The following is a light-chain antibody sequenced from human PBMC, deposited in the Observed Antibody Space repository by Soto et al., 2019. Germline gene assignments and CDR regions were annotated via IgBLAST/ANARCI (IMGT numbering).Light chain of an antibody. Sequence: EIVMTQSPATLSVSPGERATLSCRASQSVNSNLAWYRQKPGQAPRLLISDASTRATGVPARFSGSGSGTDFTLTISSLRSEDSGIYYCQQYNFWPPLTFGGGTKVEIK. J-gene: IGKJ4*01. V-gene: IGKV3-15*01. CDR3: QQYNFWPPLT. CDR2: DAS. CDR1: QSVNSN.